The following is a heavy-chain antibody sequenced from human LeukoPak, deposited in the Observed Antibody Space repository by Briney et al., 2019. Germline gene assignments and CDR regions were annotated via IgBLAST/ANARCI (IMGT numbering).Heavy chain of an antibody. D-gene: IGHD6-19*01. CDR3: ARSRGAGPGAHFDY. CDR1: GFTFSDEY. Sequence: GGSLRLSCAASGFTFSDEYMSWIRQAPGKGLEWVSYVSNSGSYTNYADSVKGRFTISRDNAKSSLYLQMNSVRAEDTAVYYCARSRGAGPGAHFDYWGQGTLVTVS. CDR2: VSNSGSYT. V-gene: IGHV3-11*03. J-gene: IGHJ4*02.